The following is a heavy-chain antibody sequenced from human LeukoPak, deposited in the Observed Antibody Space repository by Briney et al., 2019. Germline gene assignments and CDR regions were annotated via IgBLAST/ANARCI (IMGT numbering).Heavy chain of an antibody. CDR3: ARDRPSRWRLPAAMLPEGFDI. Sequence: WAKVSCKASRGTFSGYAISRGGQAPGRGVEWMVGIIPSFVSAKTAQKFQGSVTLTANVSTSTAYMELSSLRSKDTAVYYCARDRPSRWRLPAAMLPEGFDIWGQGTMVTVSS. J-gene: IGHJ3*02. CDR1: RGTFSGYA. D-gene: IGHD2-2*01. CDR2: IIPSFVSA. V-gene: IGHV1-69*01.